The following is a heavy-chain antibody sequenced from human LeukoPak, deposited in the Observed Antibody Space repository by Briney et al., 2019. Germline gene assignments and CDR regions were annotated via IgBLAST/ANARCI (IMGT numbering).Heavy chain of an antibody. CDR2: IKQDGSEK. CDR1: GFTFSSYW. Sequence: GGSLRLSCAASGFTFSSYWMSWVRQAPGKGLEWVANIKQDGSEKYYVDSVKGRFTISRDNAKNSLYLQMNSLRAEDTAVYYCARYYVWGSYRSDAFDIWGQGTMVTVSS. D-gene: IGHD3-16*02. CDR3: ARYYVWGSYRSDAFDI. J-gene: IGHJ3*02. V-gene: IGHV3-7*01.